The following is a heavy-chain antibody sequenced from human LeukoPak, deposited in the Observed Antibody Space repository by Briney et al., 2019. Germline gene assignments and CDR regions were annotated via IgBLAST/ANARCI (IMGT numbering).Heavy chain of an antibody. D-gene: IGHD1-7*01. V-gene: IGHV3-7*03. CDR3: AKDELRFDY. J-gene: IGHJ4*02. CDR1: GFTFTTYW. Sequence: GGSLRLSCAASGFTFTTYWMSWVRQAPGKGLEWVANIKQDGNEKYYVDSVKGRFTTSRDNAKNSLYLQMNSLRAEDTAVYYCAKDELRFDYWGQGTLVTVSS. CDR2: IKQDGNEK.